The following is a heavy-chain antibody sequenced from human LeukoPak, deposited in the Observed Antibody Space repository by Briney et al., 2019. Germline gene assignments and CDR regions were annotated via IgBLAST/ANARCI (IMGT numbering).Heavy chain of an antibody. D-gene: IGHD3-10*01. Sequence: GGSLRLSCAASGFTFSSYSMNWVRQAPGKGQEWVSYISSSSSTIYYADSVKGRFTISRDNAKNSLYLQMNSLRAEDTAVYYCARELTMVRGVIKPHFDYWGQGTLVTVSS. CDR2: ISSSSSTI. CDR3: ARELTMVRGVIKPHFDY. CDR1: GFTFSSYS. J-gene: IGHJ4*02. V-gene: IGHV3-48*01.